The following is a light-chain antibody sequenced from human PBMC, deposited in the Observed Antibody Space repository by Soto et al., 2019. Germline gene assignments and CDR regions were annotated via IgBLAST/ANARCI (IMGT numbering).Light chain of an antibody. CDR3: RLYAGINPSV. CDR2: EGS. J-gene: IGLJ2*01. CDR1: SSDVGSYNL. Sequence: QSALTQPASVSGSPGQSITISCTGTSSDVGSYNLVSWYQQHPGKAPKLMIYEGSKRPSGVSNRFSGSKSGNTASLTISGLQAGEGASYSSRLYAGINPSVFGGGTKLT. V-gene: IGLV2-23*01.